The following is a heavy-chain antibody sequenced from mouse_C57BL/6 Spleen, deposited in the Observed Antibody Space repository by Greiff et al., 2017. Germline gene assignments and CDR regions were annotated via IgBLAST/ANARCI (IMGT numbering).Heavy chain of an antibody. CDR1: GYTFTAYE. CDR2: IDPETGGT. CDR3: TKAQATRYYAMDY. Sequence: VQLQQSGAELVRPGASVTLSCKASGYTFTAYEMHWVKQTPVHGLEWIGAIDPETGGTAYNQKFKGKAILTADKSSSTAYMELRSLTSEDSAVYYCTKAQATRYYAMDYWGQGTSVTVSS. V-gene: IGHV1-15*01. D-gene: IGHD3-2*02. J-gene: IGHJ4*01.